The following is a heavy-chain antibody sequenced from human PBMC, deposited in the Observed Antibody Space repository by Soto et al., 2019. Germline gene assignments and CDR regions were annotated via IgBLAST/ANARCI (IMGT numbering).Heavy chain of an antibody. Sequence: PSVKVSCKASGYTFTIYGISWVRQAPGQGLEWMGWISAYNGNTNYAQKLQGRVTMTTDTSTSTAYMELRSLRSDDTAVYYCARDRASGYYGNFDYWGQGTLVTVSS. CDR2: ISAYNGNT. V-gene: IGHV1-18*04. D-gene: IGHD3-3*01. CDR1: GYTFTIYG. CDR3: ARDRASGYYGNFDY. J-gene: IGHJ4*02.